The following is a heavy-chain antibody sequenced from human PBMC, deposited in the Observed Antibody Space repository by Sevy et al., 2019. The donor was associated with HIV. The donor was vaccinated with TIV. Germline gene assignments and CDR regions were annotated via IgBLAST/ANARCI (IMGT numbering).Heavy chain of an antibody. CDR3: ARPYSNYYYAMDV. D-gene: IGHD1-26*01. Sequence: SETLSLTCTVSGDSVSGYYWSWIRQPPGKGLEWIGYIYYSGSTNYNPSLKSRVTISEDTCKNQFSLKLTSVTAADTAVYYCARPYSNYYYAMDVWGQGTTVTVSS. V-gene: IGHV4-59*02. CDR2: IYYSGST. J-gene: IGHJ6*02. CDR1: GDSVSGYY.